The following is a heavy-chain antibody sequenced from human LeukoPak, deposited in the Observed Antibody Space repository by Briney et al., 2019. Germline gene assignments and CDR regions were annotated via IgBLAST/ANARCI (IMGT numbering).Heavy chain of an antibody. CDR2: INPSGGFT. Sequence: GASVKVSCKASGYSFSTHWMHWVRQAPGQGLEWMGIINPSGGFTSYAQKLQGRVTMTRDTSISTAYMELSRLRSDDTAVYYCAREAFLPAFDIWGQGTMVTVSS. CDR3: AREAFLPAFDI. CDR1: GYSFSTHW. J-gene: IGHJ3*02. V-gene: IGHV1-46*01.